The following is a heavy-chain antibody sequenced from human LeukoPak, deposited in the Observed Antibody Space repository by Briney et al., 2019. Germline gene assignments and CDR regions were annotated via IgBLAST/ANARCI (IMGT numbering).Heavy chain of an antibody. CDR1: GYTFTGYY. D-gene: IGHD2-2*01. V-gene: IGHV1-2*02. CDR3: AREVVPAAIIAYAFDI. J-gene: IGHJ3*02. CDR2: INPNSGGT. Sequence: ASVKVSCKASGYTFTGYYMHWVRQAPGQGLEWMGWINPNSGGTNYAQKFQGRVTMTRDTSISTAYMELSRLESDDTAVYYCAREVVPAAIIAYAFDIWGQGTMVTVSS.